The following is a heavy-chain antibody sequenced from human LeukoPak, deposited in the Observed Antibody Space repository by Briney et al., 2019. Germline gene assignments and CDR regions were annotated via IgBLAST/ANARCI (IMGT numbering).Heavy chain of an antibody. CDR3: ARDGYDSGFRSN. J-gene: IGHJ4*02. V-gene: IGHV4-39*07. CDR2: IYYSGST. D-gene: IGHD3-10*01. CDR1: GGSISSSSYY. Sequence: SETLSLTCTVSGGSISSSSYYWGWIRQPPGKGLEWIGSIYYSGSTNYNPSLKSRVTISVDTSKNQFSLKLSSVTAADTAVYYCARDGYDSGFRSNWGQGTLVTVSS.